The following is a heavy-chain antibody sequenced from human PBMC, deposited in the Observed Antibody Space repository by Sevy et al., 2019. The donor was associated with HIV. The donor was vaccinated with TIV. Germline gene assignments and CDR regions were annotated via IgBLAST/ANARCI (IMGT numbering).Heavy chain of an antibody. J-gene: IGHJ3*02. CDR1: GFVFSSYA. CDR2: IAYEGSNK. Sequence: GGSLRLSCTASGFVFSSYAMHWVRQAPGKGLEWVAFIAYEGSNKNYADSVKGRVTLSRDNSKNPLYLQMISLGAEDIAVYYGARPCFFEWLSSAAFDIWGQGTMVTVSS. CDR3: ARPCFFEWLSSAAFDI. D-gene: IGHD3-3*01. V-gene: IGHV3-30*04.